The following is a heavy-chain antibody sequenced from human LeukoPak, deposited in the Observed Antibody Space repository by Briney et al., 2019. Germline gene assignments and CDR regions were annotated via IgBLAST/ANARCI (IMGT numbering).Heavy chain of an antibody. CDR3: ARGLTLRYFDWYPAWDY. CDR2: IKQDGSEK. D-gene: IGHD3-9*01. Sequence: GGSLRLSCAASGFTFSSYRMSWVRQAPGKGLEWVANIKQDGSEKYYVDSVKGRFTISRDNAKNSLYLQMNSLGAEDTAVYYCARGLTLRYFDWYPAWDYWGQGTLVTVSS. V-gene: IGHV3-7*01. CDR1: GFTFSSYR. J-gene: IGHJ4*02.